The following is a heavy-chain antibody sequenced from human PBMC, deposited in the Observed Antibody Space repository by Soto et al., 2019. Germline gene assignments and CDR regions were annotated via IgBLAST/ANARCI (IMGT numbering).Heavy chain of an antibody. CDR2: ILYSGCT. CDR3: ARLGSSGWYQGSYFDY. J-gene: IGHJ4*02. V-gene: IGHV4-39*01. Sequence: QLQLQASGPGLVKPSETLSLTCIVSGGSITRNNHYWGWIRQSPGKGLEWIGSILYSGCTNYNPALKSRVTFSVEASKNQFSLKMSSVTAADTSLYYCARLGSSGWYQGSYFDYWGQGTLVTVSS. D-gene: IGHD6-19*01. CDR1: GGSITRNNHY.